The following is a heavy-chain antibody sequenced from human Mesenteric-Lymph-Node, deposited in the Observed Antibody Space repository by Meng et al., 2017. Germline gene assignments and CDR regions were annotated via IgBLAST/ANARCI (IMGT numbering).Heavy chain of an antibody. J-gene: IGHJ4*02. D-gene: IGHD1-1*01. CDR2: ISYDGSEK. CDR1: GFTFSSYS. Sequence: GESLKISCGATGFTFSSYSMHWVRQAPGKGLEWVAVISYDGSEKYYADSMKGRFTISRDNSKNTLYLQMNNLRADDTAVYFCTRISPTEATSAGYFDYWGQGTLVTVSS. CDR3: TRISPTEATSAGYFDY. V-gene: IGHV3-30*01.